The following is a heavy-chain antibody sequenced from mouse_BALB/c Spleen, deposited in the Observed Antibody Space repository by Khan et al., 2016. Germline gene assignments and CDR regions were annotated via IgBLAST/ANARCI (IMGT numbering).Heavy chain of an antibody. CDR2: IDPYNGGA. Sequence: VQLQQSGPELVKPGASVKVSCKASGYAFTNYNIYWVKQRHGKSLEWIGYIDPYNGGASYNQKFKGQATLTVDKSSSTAYMHLNSLTSEDSAVYYGARSGYPYWGQGTLVTVSA. J-gene: IGHJ3*01. CDR1: GYAFTNYN. D-gene: IGHD3-1*01. CDR3: ARSGYPY. V-gene: IGHV1S135*01.